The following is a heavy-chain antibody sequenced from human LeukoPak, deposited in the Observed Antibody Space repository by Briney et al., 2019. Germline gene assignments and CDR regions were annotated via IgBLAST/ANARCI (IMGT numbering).Heavy chain of an antibody. V-gene: IGHV4-59*01. D-gene: IGHD3-3*01. CDR3: ARARHRFSPDY. CDR1: GDSISSYY. Sequence: SETLSLTCTVSGDSISSYYWSWIRQPPGKGLEWIGYIYYSGSTNYNPSLKSRVTISVDTSKKQFSLKLSSVSAADTAVYYCARARHRFSPDYWGQGTLVTVSS. J-gene: IGHJ4*02. CDR2: IYYSGST.